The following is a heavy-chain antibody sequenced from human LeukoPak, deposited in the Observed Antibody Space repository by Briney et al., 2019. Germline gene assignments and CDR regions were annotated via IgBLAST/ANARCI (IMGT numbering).Heavy chain of an antibody. D-gene: IGHD5-18*01. CDR1: GYTFTDYY. V-gene: IGHV1-2*02. CDR2: INPNSGGT. CDR3: ARVRGLNTAMVVGSYDS. J-gene: IGHJ4*02. Sequence: ASVKVSCKASGYTFTDYYMHWVRRAPGQGLEWMGWINPNSGGTNYAQKFQGRVTMTRDTSISTAYMELSRLRSDDTAVYYCARVRGLNTAMVVGSYDSWGQGALVIVSS.